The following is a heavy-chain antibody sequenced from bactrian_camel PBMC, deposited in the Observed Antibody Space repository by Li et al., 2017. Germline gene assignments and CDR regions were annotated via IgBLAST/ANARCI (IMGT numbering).Heavy chain of an antibody. CDR3: ASAPPWRPENLCFGRAEMRY. CDR2: ISVEDKT. D-gene: IGHD1*01. J-gene: IGHJ4*01. CDR1: SDIYSRYC. Sequence: QVQLVESGGGSLQAGGSLRLSCVASSDIYSRYCLGWFRQAPGKEREWVSYISVEDKTKYVDSVKGRFTISRDNAKNTLYLQMNSLKSEDTAMYYCASAPPWRPENLCFGRAEMRYWSQGTQVTVS. V-gene: IGHV3S68*01.